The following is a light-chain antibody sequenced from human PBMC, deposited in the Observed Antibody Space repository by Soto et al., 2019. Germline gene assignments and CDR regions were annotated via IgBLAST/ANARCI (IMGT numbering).Light chain of an antibody. V-gene: IGLV2-14*03. CDR1: SSDVGAYDF. CDR3: SSHTTSNPGF. J-gene: IGLJ1*01. CDR2: EVS. Sequence: QSALTQPASVSGSPGQSIAISCTGTSSDVGAYDFVSWYQQHPDKAPKLLIYEVSNRPSGVSDRFSGSKSVNTATLTISGPRAEDEADYYGSSHTTSNPGFFETGTKVT.